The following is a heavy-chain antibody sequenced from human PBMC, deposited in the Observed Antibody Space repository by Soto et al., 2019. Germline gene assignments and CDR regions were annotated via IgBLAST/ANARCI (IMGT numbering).Heavy chain of an antibody. D-gene: IGHD3-22*01. J-gene: IGHJ3*02. V-gene: IGHV1-24*01. CDR1: GYTLTELS. CDR3: ATSQYYYDSSGYLKGDAFDI. Sequence: QVQLVQSGAEVKKPGASVKVSCKVSGYTLTELSMHWVRQAPGKGLEWMGGFDPEDGETIYAQKFQGRVTMTEDTSTDPAYMELSSLRSEDTAVYYCATSQYYYDSSGYLKGDAFDIWGQGTMVTVSS. CDR2: FDPEDGET.